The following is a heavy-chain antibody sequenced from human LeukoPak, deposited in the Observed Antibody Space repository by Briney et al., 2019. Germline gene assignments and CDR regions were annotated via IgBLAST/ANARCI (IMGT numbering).Heavy chain of an antibody. V-gene: IGHV4-4*07. D-gene: IGHD6-6*01. Sequence: SETLSLTCTFSGGSISSYYWSCVRQPAGRRLKWIGRIYTSGSTNYNPSLKSRVTMSVDTSKNQFSLKLSSVTAADTAVYYCARFLARPGYYGMDVWGQGTTVTVSS. CDR1: GGSISSYY. CDR3: ARFLARPGYYGMDV. J-gene: IGHJ6*02. CDR2: IYTSGST.